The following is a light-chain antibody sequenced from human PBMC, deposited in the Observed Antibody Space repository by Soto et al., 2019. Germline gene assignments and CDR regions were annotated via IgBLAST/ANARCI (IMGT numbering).Light chain of an antibody. V-gene: IGKV3-20*01. CDR3: QHYGSSRWT. CDR2: GAS. J-gene: IGKJ1*01. CDR1: QSISSNY. Sequence: EIVLTQSPGTLSLSPGERATLSCRASQSISSNYLARYQQKPGQAPRLLIYGASSRATDIPDRFSGSGSGTDFTLTISRLEPEDFAVYYCQHYGSSRWTFGQGTKVEIK.